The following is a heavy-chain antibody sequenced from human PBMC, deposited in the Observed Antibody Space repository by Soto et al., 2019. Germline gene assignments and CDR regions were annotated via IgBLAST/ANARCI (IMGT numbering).Heavy chain of an antibody. CDR3: ARGGGITIFGVVIHYGMDV. V-gene: IGHV4-34*01. J-gene: IGHJ6*02. CDR2: INHSGST. Sequence: QVQLQQWGAGLLKPSETLSLTCAVYGGSFSGYYWSWIRQPPGKGLEWIGEINHSGSTNYNPSLRSRDTISVDTSKNQFSLKVSSVTAADTAVYYCARGGGITIFGVVIHYGMDVWGQGTTVTVSS. CDR1: GGSFSGYY. D-gene: IGHD3-3*01.